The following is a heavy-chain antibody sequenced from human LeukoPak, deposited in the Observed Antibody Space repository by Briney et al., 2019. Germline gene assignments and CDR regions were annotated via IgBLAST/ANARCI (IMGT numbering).Heavy chain of an antibody. CDR2: ISAYNGNT. CDR3: ARDHCSSTSCPLNWFDP. J-gene: IGHJ5*02. CDR1: GYTFTSYY. Sequence: ASVKVSCKASGYTFTSYYMHWVRQAPGQGLEWMGWISAYNGNTNYAQKLQGRVTMTTDTSTSTAYMELRSLRSDDTAVYYCARDHCSSTSCPLNWFDPWGQGTLVTVSS. D-gene: IGHD2-2*01. V-gene: IGHV1-18*04.